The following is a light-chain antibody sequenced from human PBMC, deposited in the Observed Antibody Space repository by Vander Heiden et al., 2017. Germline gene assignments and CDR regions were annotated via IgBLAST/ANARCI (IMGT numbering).Light chain of an antibody. CDR2: KAS. Sequence: DIQMTQSPSTLSASVGDRVTITCRASQSISSWLAWYQQKPGKAPRLLIYKASSLERGVPSRFSGSGSGTGFTLTISSLQPDDFATYYCKQYNSYWTFGQGTKVEIK. CDR3: KQYNSYWT. CDR1: QSISSW. J-gene: IGKJ1*01. V-gene: IGKV1-5*03.